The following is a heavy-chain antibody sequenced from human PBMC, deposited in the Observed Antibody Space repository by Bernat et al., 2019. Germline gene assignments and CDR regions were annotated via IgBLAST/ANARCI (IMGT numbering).Heavy chain of an antibody. D-gene: IGHD3-22*01. CDR1: GYTFTSYY. Sequence: QVQLVQSGAEVKKPGASVKVSCKASGYTFTSYYMHWVRQAPGQGLEWMGIINPSGGSTSYAQKFQGRVTMTRDTSTSTVYMELSSLRSEDTAVYYCARERYYYDSSGYYLFYYYYGMDVWGQGTTVTVSS. CDR3: ARERYYYDSSGYYLFYYYYGMDV. V-gene: IGHV1-46*01. J-gene: IGHJ6*02. CDR2: INPSGGST.